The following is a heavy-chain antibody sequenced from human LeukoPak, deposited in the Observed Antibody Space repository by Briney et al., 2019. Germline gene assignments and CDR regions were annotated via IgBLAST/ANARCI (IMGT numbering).Heavy chain of an antibody. V-gene: IGHV1-2*06. CDR2: INPNSGDT. CDR1: GYTLTVYY. J-gene: IGHJ4*01. Sequence: ASVKVSCKASGYTLTVYYIHWVRQAPGQGLEWMGRINPNSGDTNFAQKFQGRVTMTRDTSISTAYMDLSGLRPDDTAVYYGAREGSGYTYGRGSYLDYWGHGVLVTVSS. D-gene: IGHD5-18*01. CDR3: AREGSGYTYGRGSYLDY.